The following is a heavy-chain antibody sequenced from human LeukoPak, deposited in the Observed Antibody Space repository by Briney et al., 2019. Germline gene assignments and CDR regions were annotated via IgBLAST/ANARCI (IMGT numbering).Heavy chain of an antibody. CDR1: GYSFTSNV. V-gene: IGHV1-2*02. Sequence: ASVKVSCKASGYSFTSNVISWVRQAPGQGLEWMGWINPNSGGTNYAQKFQGRVTMTRDTSISTAYMELSRLRSDDTAVYYCARDNDYGDYASADWGQGTLVTVSS. CDR3: ARDNDYGDYASAD. J-gene: IGHJ4*02. D-gene: IGHD4-17*01. CDR2: INPNSGGT.